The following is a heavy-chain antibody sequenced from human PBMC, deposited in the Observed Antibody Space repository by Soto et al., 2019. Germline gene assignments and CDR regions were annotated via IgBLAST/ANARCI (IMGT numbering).Heavy chain of an antibody. CDR3: AKDGSGSKIGYYFDY. D-gene: IGHD1-26*01. CDR1: GFTFSSYA. J-gene: IGHJ4*02. Sequence: GSLRLSCAASGFTFSSYAMSWVRQAPGKGLEWVSAISGSGGSTYYADSVKGRFTISRDNSKNTLYLQMNSLRAEDTAVYYCAKDGSGSKIGYYFDYWGQGTLVTVSS. V-gene: IGHV3-23*01. CDR2: ISGSGGST.